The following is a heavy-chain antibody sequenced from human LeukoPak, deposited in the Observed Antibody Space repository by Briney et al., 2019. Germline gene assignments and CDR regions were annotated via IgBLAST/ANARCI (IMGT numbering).Heavy chain of an antibody. J-gene: IGHJ4*02. V-gene: IGHV4-39*07. CDR1: GGSISSSSFH. Sequence: RASETLSLTCTVSGGSISSSSFHWGWIRQPPGKGLEWIGSIYYSGSTYYNPSLKSRVTISVDTSKDQFSLKLSSVTAADTAVYYCARVMMYCYDTSGYYYGGPFDYWGQGTLVTVSS. D-gene: IGHD3-22*01. CDR2: IYYSGST. CDR3: ARVMMYCYDTSGYYYGGPFDY.